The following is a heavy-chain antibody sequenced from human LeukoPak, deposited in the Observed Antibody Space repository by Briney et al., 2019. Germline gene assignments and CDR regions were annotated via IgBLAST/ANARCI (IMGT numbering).Heavy chain of an antibody. J-gene: IGHJ6*03. CDR3: AREGNIVVVPAAYMDV. V-gene: IGHV1-2*02. Sequence: GASVKVSCKASGYTFTGYYMHWVRQAPGQGLEWMGWINPNSGGTNYAQKFQGRVTMTRDTPISTAYMELSRLRSDDTAVYYCAREGNIVVVPAAYMDVWGKGTTVTVSS. D-gene: IGHD2-2*01. CDR1: GYTFTGYY. CDR2: INPNSGGT.